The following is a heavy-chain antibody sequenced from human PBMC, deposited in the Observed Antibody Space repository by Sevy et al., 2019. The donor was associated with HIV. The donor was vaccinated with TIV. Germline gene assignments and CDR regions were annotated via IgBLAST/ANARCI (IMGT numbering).Heavy chain of an antibody. CDR2: INSDGSST. Sequence: GGSLRLSCAASGFTFSSYWMHWVRQAPGKGLVWVSRINSDGSSTTYADSVKGRFTISRDNAKNTLYLQMNSLRAEDTAIYYCSRGGGYNSFDYWGQETLVTVSS. CDR1: GFTFSSYW. D-gene: IGHD5-12*01. V-gene: IGHV3-74*01. CDR3: SRGGGYNSFDY. J-gene: IGHJ4*02.